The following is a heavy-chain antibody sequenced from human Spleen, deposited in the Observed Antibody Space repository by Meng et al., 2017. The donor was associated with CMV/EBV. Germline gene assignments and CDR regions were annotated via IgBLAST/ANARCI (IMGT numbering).Heavy chain of an antibody. CDR3: ARVTRYSSGRLDY. V-gene: IGHV3-21*01. CDR1: GFTFDDYA. Sequence: GESLKISCAASGFTFDDYAMHWVRQAPGKGLEWVSSISASSGYIYYADSVRGRFTISRDNAKNSLYLQMNSLRVEDTAVYYCARVTRYSSGRLDYWGQGTLVTVSS. J-gene: IGHJ4*02. D-gene: IGHD6-19*01. CDR2: ISASSGYI.